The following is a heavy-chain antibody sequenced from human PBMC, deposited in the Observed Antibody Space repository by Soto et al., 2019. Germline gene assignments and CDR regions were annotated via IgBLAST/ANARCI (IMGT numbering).Heavy chain of an antibody. V-gene: IGHV3-64D*06. Sequence: LRLSCAASGFIFHNYTMRWFRQAPGKGLEYVSTIDKDGIRTYYADSVKGRFTISRDNPKSTLYLEMRNLRLEDTAVYYCVKYSKPVGWGQGALVTVYS. J-gene: IGHJ4*02. D-gene: IGHD1-26*01. CDR3: VKYSKPVG. CDR1: GFIFHNYT. CDR2: IDKDGIRT.